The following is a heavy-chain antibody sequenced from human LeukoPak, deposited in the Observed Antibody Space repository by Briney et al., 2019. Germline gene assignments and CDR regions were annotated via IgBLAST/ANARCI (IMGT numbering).Heavy chain of an antibody. CDR3: AKDRYDILTGYYASWFDP. V-gene: IGHV3-9*01. CDR1: GFTFDDYA. Sequence: GGSLRLSCAASGFTFDDYAMHWVRQAPGKGLEWVSGISWNSGSIGYADSVKGRFTISRDNAKNSLYLQMNSLRAEDTALYYCAKDRYDILTGYYASWFDPWGQGTLVTVSS. J-gene: IGHJ5*02. CDR2: ISWNSGSI. D-gene: IGHD3-9*01.